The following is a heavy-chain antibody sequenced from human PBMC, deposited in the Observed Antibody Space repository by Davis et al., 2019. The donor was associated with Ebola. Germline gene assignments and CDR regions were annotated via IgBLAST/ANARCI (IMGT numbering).Heavy chain of an antibody. J-gene: IGHJ3*02. D-gene: IGHD5-24*01. CDR3: ARHPRWLQSQDAFDI. CDR2: IYPGDSDT. V-gene: IGHV5-51*01. CDR1: GYSFTSYW. Sequence: GESLKISCKGSGYSFTSYWIGWVRQMPGKGLEWMGIIYPGDSDTRYSPSFQGQVTISADKSISTAYLQWSSLKASDTAMYYCARHPRWLQSQDAFDIWGQGTMVTVSS.